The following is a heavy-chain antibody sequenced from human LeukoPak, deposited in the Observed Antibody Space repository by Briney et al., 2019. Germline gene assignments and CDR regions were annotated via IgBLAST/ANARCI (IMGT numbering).Heavy chain of an antibody. CDR1: GFTFSNAW. J-gene: IGHJ6*02. V-gene: IGHV3-15*01. Sequence: PGGSLRLSCAASGFTFSNAWMSWVRQALGKGLEWVGRIKSKTDGGTTDYAAPVKGRFTISRDDSKNTLYLQMNSLKTEDTAVYYCLIEENYYYYYGMDVWGQGTTVTVSS. CDR2: IKSKTDGGTT. CDR3: LIEENYYYYYGMDV.